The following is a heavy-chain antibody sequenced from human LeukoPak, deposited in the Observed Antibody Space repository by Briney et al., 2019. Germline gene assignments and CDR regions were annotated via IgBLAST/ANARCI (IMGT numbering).Heavy chain of an antibody. J-gene: IGHJ4*02. D-gene: IGHD1-26*01. V-gene: IGHV3-7*01. CDR2: IKQDGSEK. Sequence: GGSLRLSCAASGFPLSSYGMSWVRQAPGKGLEWVANIKQDGSEKYYVDSVKGRFTISRDNAKNSLYLQMNSLRAEDTAVYYCAKGDTTWELPHDYWGQGTLVTVSS. CDR1: GFPLSSYG. CDR3: AKGDTTWELPHDY.